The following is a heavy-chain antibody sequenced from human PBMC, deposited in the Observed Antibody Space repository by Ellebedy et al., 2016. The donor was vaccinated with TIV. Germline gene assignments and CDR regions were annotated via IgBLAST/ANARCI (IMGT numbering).Heavy chain of an antibody. CDR2: ISSSSSTI. Sequence: GGSLRLXCAASGFTFSSYSMNWVRQAPGKGLEWVSYISSSSSTIYYADSVKGRFTISRDNAKNSLYLQMNSLRAEDTALYHCAREIGTRGGHVAFDIWGQGTMVTVSS. D-gene: IGHD3-16*01. V-gene: IGHV3-48*04. CDR3: AREIGTRGGHVAFDI. J-gene: IGHJ3*02. CDR1: GFTFSSYS.